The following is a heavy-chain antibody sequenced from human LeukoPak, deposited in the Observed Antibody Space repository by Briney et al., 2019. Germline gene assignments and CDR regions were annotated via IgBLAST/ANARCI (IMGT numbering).Heavy chain of an antibody. Sequence: GGSLRLSCEASGFPFGSYVMSWVRQAPGKGLEGIAYINHNAEMIFYPDFVKGRFTISRDNAKNSLYLQMNALGYEDTAIYYCARDHDWAFDLWGQGTLVTVSS. J-gene: IGHJ4*02. CDR2: INHNAEMI. CDR3: ARDHDWAFDL. D-gene: IGHD3-9*01. V-gene: IGHV3-48*02. CDR1: GFPFGSYV.